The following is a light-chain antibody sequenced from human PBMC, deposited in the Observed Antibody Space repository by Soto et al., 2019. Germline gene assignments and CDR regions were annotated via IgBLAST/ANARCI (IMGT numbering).Light chain of an antibody. CDR2: AAS. Sequence: DIQMTQSPSSLSASVGDRVTITSRASQSISSYLNWYQQKPGKAPKLLIYAASSLQSGVPSRFSGGGSGTDFTLTISNLQPADFATYYCEQSYSTPRTFGQGTKLDIK. J-gene: IGKJ2*01. V-gene: IGKV1-39*01. CDR3: EQSYSTPRT. CDR1: QSISSY.